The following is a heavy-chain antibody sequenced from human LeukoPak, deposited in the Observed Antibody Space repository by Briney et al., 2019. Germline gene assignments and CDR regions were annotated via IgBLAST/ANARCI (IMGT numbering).Heavy chain of an antibody. Sequence: GGSLRLSCAASGFTFSSYEMNWVRQAPGKGLEWVSSISSSSSYIYYADSVKGRFTISRDNAKNSLYLQMNSLRAEDTAVYYCARAIPGRGGNWFDPWGQGTLVTVSS. J-gene: IGHJ5*02. CDR1: GFTFSSYE. V-gene: IGHV3-21*01. D-gene: IGHD3-10*01. CDR3: ARAIPGRGGNWFDP. CDR2: ISSSSSYI.